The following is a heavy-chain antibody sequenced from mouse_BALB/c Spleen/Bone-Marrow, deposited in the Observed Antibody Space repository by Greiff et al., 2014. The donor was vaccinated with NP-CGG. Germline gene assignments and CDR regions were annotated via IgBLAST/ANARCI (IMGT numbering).Heavy chain of an antibody. Sequence: VQLQQSGAGLVKPGASVKLSCTAFGFNIKDTYMHWAKQRPEQGLEWIGRIDPANGNTKYDLKFQGKATITADTSSNTAYLQLSSLTSEDTAVYYCARWEYYAMDYWGQGTSVTVSS. CDR2: IDPANGNT. CDR3: ARWEYYAMDY. CDR1: GFNIKDTY. J-gene: IGHJ4*01. V-gene: IGHV14-3*02. D-gene: IGHD4-1*01.